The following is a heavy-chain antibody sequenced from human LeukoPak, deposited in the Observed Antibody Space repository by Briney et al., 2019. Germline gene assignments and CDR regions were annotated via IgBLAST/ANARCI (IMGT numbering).Heavy chain of an antibody. CDR1: GYSFTSYW. V-gene: IGHV5-10-1*01. D-gene: IGHD1-26*01. CDR3: ARHFGGSYYDDY. J-gene: IGHJ4*02. Sequence: GESLKISCKGSGYSFTSYWISWVRQMPGKGLEWMGRIDPGDSYTNYSPSFQGHVTISADKSISTAYLQWSSLKASDTAMYYCARHFGGSYYDDYWGQGTLVTVSS. CDR2: IDPGDSYT.